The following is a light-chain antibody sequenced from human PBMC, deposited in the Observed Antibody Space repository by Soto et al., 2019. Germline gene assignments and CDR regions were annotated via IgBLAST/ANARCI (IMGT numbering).Light chain of an antibody. Sequence: QSVLPQPPSASGTPGQRVTISCSGSTSNLGNNYVYWYQQFPGTAPKLLIYRSDQRPSGVPDRFSGSKSGTSASLAISGLRSEDDADYYCAAWDDSLSGRVFGGGTKLTVL. V-gene: IGLV1-47*01. CDR2: RSD. CDR1: TSNLGNNY. J-gene: IGLJ3*02. CDR3: AAWDDSLSGRV.